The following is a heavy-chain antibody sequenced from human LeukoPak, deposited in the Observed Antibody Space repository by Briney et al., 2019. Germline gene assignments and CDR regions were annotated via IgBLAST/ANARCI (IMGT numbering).Heavy chain of an antibody. V-gene: IGHV4-59*01. CDR1: GGSISSYY. Sequence: SETLSLTCTVSGGSISSYYWSWIRQPPGKGLEWIGHIYYSGSTNYNPSLKSRVTISVDTSKNQFSLKLSSVTAADTAVYYCARDVRSRPPGLLWFGEPDNWFDPWGQGTLVTVSS. J-gene: IGHJ5*02. D-gene: IGHD3-10*01. CDR3: ARDVRSRPPGLLWFGEPDNWFDP. CDR2: IYYSGST.